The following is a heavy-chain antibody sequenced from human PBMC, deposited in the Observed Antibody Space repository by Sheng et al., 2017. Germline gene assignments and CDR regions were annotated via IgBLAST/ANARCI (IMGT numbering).Heavy chain of an antibody. CDR1: GFAFSRFA. CDR2: ISGSGSST. D-gene: IGHD3-10*01. V-gene: IGHV3-23*01. CDR3: AKSPGAERGYYFDY. Sequence: EVQLLESGGGLVQPGGSLRLSCAASGFAFSRFALSWVRQAPGQGLQWVSAISGSGSSTYYGDSVKGRFTISRDNSKNTLYVQMSSLRAEDTALYYCAKSPGAERGYYFDYWGRGTLVTVSS. J-gene: IGHJ4*02.